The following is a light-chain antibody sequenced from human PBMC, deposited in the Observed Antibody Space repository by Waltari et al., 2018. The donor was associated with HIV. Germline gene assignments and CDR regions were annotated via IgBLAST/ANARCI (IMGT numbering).Light chain of an antibody. CDR1: QRVTSSF. Sequence: EIVLTQSPGTLSLSPGERATLSCRASQRVTSSFLSWYQQKPGQAPRLLIYGAPSRATGIPDRFSGRGSGTDFTLTISRLEPEDFAVYYGQQYGSSPLTFGGGTKVDIK. V-gene: IGKV3-20*01. CDR2: GAP. CDR3: QQYGSSPLT. J-gene: IGKJ4*01.